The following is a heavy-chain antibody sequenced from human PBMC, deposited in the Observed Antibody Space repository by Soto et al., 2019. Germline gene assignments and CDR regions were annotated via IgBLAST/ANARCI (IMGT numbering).Heavy chain of an antibody. D-gene: IGHD3-9*01. V-gene: IGHV4-39*01. J-gene: IGHJ4*02. CDR1: GGSVSSSSHY. CDR2: MFYSGSP. CDR3: ARLDSYDILTGYSNFDR. Sequence: SETLSLTCSVSGGSVSSSSHYRAWIRQPPGKGLEWIGSMFYSGSPYYGPSLKSRVTMSVDTSKNQFSLKLSSVTAADTAVYYCARLDSYDILTGYSNFDRWGKGTLVTVSS.